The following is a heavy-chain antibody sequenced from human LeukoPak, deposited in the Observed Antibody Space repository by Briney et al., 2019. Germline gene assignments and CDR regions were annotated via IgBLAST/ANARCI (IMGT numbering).Heavy chain of an antibody. CDR2: IRCDGSNT. J-gene: IGHJ4*02. D-gene: IGHD3-16*01. CDR1: GFIFNNYG. V-gene: IGHV3-30*02. Sequence: GGSLRLSCAASGFIFNNYGMHWVRQAPGKGLEWVAFIRCDGSNTNYGDSVKGRLTISRDNSKNTVYLQMNSLRAEDTAVYYCASGWDVWWAFDYWGQGTLVTVSS. CDR3: ASGWDVWWAFDY.